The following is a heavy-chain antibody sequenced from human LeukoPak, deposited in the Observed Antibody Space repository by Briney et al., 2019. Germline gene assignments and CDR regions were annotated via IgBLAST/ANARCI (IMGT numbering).Heavy chain of an antibody. D-gene: IGHD3-10*01. CDR3: ARDLVVRGRWSWFDP. Sequence: GGSLRLSCAASGFTFSSYSMNWVRQAPGKGLEWVSYISSSGSTIYYADSVKGRFTISRDNAKNSLYLQMSSLRAEDTAVYYCARDLVVRGRWSWFDPWGQGTLVTVSS. V-gene: IGHV3-48*04. J-gene: IGHJ5*02. CDR1: GFTFSSYS. CDR2: ISSSGSTI.